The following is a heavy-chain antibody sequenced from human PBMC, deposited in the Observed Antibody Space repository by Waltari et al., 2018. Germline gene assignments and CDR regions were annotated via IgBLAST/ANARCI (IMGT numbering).Heavy chain of an antibody. J-gene: IGHJ4*02. V-gene: IGHV3-30*02. CDR2: IRYDGSNK. CDR1: GFSFRSYG. D-gene: IGHD2-15*01. Sequence: QVQLVESGGGVVQPGGSLRLSCAASGFSFRSYGLHWVRQAPGKGLEWVAFIRYDGSNKYYADSVKGRFTISRDNSKNTLYLQMNSLRAEDTAVDYCAKDQSGGGSLMDYWGQGTLVTVSS. CDR3: AKDQSGGGSLMDY.